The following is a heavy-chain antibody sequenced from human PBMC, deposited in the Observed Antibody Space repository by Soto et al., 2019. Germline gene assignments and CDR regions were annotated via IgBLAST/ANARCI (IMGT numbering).Heavy chain of an antibody. CDR1: GYTFSSYH. D-gene: IGHD6-19*01. J-gene: IGHJ6*02. CDR3: AATIIAVGGSGYYGLDV. CDR2: ISAYNGNT. Sequence: XSVKVSYNASGYTFSSYHISLVRQAPGQGLEWMGWISAYNGNTNYAQKPQGRVTMTTDTSTSTAYMELSSLRSEETAVYYCAATIIAVGGSGYYGLDVWGQGTTVTVSS. V-gene: IGHV1-18*01.